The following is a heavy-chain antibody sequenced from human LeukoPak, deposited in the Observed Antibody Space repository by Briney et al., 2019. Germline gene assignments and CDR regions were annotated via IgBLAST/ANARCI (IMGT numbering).Heavy chain of an antibody. V-gene: IGHV1-69*02. CDR2: IIPILGIA. CDR1: GVTFSDYT. Sequence: ASVKVSCKTSGVTFSDYTVNWVRQGPGQGLEWMGRIIPILGIATYAQKFQDRVTITADRSTSTAYMELSSLRSEDTAVYYCARGRYYGSGSRNWFDSWGQGTPVTVSS. CDR3: ARGRYYGSGSRNWFDS. J-gene: IGHJ5*01. D-gene: IGHD3-10*01.